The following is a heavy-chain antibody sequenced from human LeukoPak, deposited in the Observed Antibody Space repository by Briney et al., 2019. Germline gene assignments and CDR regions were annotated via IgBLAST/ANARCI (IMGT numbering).Heavy chain of an antibody. D-gene: IGHD3-10*01. CDR1: GYTLTELS. J-gene: IGHJ5*02. CDR2: FDPEDGET. Sequence: ASVKVSCRVSGYTLTELSMHWVRQAPGKGLEWMGGFDPEDGETIYAQKFQGRVTMTEDTSTDTAYMELSSLRSEDTAVYYCATMVRGVISPSGWFDPWGQGTLVTVSS. CDR3: ATMVRGVISPSGWFDP. V-gene: IGHV1-24*01.